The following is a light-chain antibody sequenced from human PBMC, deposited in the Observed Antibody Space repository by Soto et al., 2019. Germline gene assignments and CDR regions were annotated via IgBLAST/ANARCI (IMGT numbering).Light chain of an antibody. CDR2: DAS. J-gene: IGKJ2*01. CDR3: QQYDSLPYT. V-gene: IGKV1-33*01. Sequence: DIRMTQSPSSLSASLGDRITITCQASQVITTSLRWFQQRPGKAPRLLIFDASYLEAGVPSRFSGSGSGTEFSFTISSLPPEYIATYYCQQYDSLPYTFGQGTKLEIK. CDR1: QVITTS.